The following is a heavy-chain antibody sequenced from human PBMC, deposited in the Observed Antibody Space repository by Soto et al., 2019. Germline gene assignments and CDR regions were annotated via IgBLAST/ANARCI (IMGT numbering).Heavy chain of an antibody. J-gene: IGHJ5*02. CDR1: GGSITSSSYY. CDR3: ARANYGDCYWFDP. D-gene: IGHD4-17*01. CDR2: IYYSGST. Sequence: QLQLQESGPGLVKPSETLSLTCTVSGGSITSSSYYWGWIRQPPGKGLEWIGSIYYSGSTYYNPSLKSRVTISVDTSKNQFSLKLSSVTAADTAVYYCARANYGDCYWFDPWGQGTLVTVSS. V-gene: IGHV4-39*01.